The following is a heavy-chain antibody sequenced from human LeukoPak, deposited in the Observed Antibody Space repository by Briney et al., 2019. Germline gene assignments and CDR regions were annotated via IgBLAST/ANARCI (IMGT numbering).Heavy chain of an antibody. Sequence: SLRLSCAASGITIDDYAMHWVRQAPGKGLEWVSGISWNSGSTGYADSVKGRFTISRDNAKNSLYLQMNSLRAEDTALYYCVKATGYTNALDYWGRGTLVTVSS. CDR2: ISWNSGST. D-gene: IGHD5-18*01. CDR1: GITIDDYA. J-gene: IGHJ4*02. V-gene: IGHV3-9*01. CDR3: VKATGYTNALDY.